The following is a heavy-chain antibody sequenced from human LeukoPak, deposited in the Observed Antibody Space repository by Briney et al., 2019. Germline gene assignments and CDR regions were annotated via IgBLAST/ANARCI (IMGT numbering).Heavy chain of an antibody. CDR3: ARAWGSVGPFDF. Sequence: GGSLRLSCAASGFTFSSYWMSWVRQAPGKGLEWVANIKQDGSEKYYVDSVKGRFTISRDNAENSLQLQMNSLRADDTGVYYCARAWGSVGPFDFWGQGTLVTVSS. J-gene: IGHJ4*02. CDR1: GFTFSSYW. V-gene: IGHV3-7*01. CDR2: IKQDGSEK. D-gene: IGHD3-16*01.